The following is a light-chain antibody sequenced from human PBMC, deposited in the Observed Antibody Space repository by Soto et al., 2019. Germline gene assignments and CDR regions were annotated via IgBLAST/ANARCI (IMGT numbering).Light chain of an antibody. CDR2: NNN. Sequence: QSVVTQPPSASGTPGLRVTISCSGSSSNVGGNSVSWFQHLPGTAPKLLIYNNNQRPSGVPDRFSGSKSGTSASLAISGLRSNDEADYYCAAWDDSVNGVAFGGGTKVTVL. V-gene: IGLV1-44*01. CDR1: SSNVGGNS. J-gene: IGLJ2*01. CDR3: AAWDDSVNGVA.